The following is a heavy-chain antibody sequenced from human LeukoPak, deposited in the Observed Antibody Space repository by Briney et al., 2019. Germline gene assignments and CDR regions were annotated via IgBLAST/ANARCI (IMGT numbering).Heavy chain of an antibody. CDR2: ISYSGST. V-gene: IGHV4-59*01. CDR3: ARGGSGYALNWFDP. D-gene: IGHD5-12*01. J-gene: IGHJ5*02. Sequence: ASETLSLTCTVSGGSIGSYYWSWIRQPPGKGLEWIGHISYSGSTNCNPSLKSRVTISVDTSKNQFSLKLSSVTAADTAVYYCARGGSGYALNWFDPWGQGTLVTVSS. CDR1: GGSIGSYY.